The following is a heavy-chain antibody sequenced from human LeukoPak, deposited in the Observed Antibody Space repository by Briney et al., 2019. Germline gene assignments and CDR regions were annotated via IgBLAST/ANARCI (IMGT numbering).Heavy chain of an antibody. V-gene: IGHV4-59*01. Sequence: SETLSLTCTVSGGSISSYYWSWIRQPPGKGLEWIGYIYYRGSTNYNPSLKSRVTISVDTSKNQFSLKLSSVTAADTAVYYCARDRGYYDSSGYLQVVGYFDYWGQGTLVTVSS. D-gene: IGHD3-22*01. J-gene: IGHJ4*02. CDR3: ARDRGYYDSSGYLQVVGYFDY. CDR1: GGSISSYY. CDR2: IYYRGST.